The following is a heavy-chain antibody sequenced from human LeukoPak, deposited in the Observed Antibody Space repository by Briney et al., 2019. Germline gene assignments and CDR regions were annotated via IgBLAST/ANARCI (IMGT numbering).Heavy chain of an antibody. CDR3: AKELYGNPSGY. Sequence: GGSLRLSCAASGFTLRSSAMSWVRQAPGKGLEWVSAISGDGGTISYAASVRGRFTISRDNAKNTLFLQMSSLRAGDMALYYCAKELYGNPSGYWGQGTRVTVSS. V-gene: IGHV3-23*01. D-gene: IGHD2-8*01. CDR1: GFTLRSSA. J-gene: IGHJ4*02. CDR2: ISGDGGTI.